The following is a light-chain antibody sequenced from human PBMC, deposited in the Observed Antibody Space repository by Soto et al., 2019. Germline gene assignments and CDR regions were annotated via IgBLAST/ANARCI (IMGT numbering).Light chain of an antibody. V-gene: IGKV1-5*01. CDR1: QSISIW. J-gene: IGKJ1*01. Sequence: DIRMTQSPSTLSASVGYRVTITCRARQSISIWLAWYQQKPGKAPKLLIYDASILESGVPSRFSGSGSGTEFTLTISSLQPDDFATYYCQQYNSSRTFSQGTKVDIK. CDR2: DAS. CDR3: QQYNSSRT.